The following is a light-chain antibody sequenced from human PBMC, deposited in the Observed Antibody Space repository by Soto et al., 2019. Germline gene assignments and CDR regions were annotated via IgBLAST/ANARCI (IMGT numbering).Light chain of an antibody. J-gene: IGKJ2*01. Sequence: EIVLTQSPGTLSLSPGERATLSCRASQSVGSSYLAWYQQKPGQAPRLLIYGASSRATGIPDRFGGSGSGTDFTLTISRLEPEDFAVYYCQQYGSSAYTFGQGTKLEIK. CDR2: GAS. V-gene: IGKV3-20*01. CDR3: QQYGSSAYT. CDR1: QSVGSSY.